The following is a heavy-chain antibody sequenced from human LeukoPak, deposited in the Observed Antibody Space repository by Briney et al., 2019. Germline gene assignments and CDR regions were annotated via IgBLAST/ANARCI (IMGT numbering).Heavy chain of an antibody. D-gene: IGHD2-21*01. Sequence: ASVKVSCKASGYTLTGYYMHWVRQAPGQGLEWMGWINPNSGGTNYAQKFQGRVTMTRDTFISTAYMELSRLRSDDTAVYYCARGRGPWGGPDYWGQGTLVTVSS. J-gene: IGHJ4*02. CDR2: INPNSGGT. CDR3: ARGRGPWGGPDY. CDR1: GYTLTGYY. V-gene: IGHV1-2*02.